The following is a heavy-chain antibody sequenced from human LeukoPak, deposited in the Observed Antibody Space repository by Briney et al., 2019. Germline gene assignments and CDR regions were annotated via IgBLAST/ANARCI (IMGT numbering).Heavy chain of an antibody. CDR2: IYYSGST. D-gene: IGHD6-6*01. CDR1: GGSISSSSYY. J-gene: IGHJ4*02. Sequence: SETLSLTCTVSGGSISSSSYYWGWIRQPPGKGLEWIGSIYYSGSTYYNPSLKSRVTISVDTSKNQFSLKLSSVTAADTAVYYCARGVWQRPSSSGHDYWGQGTLVTVSS. V-gene: IGHV4-39*07. CDR3: ARGVWQRPSSSGHDY.